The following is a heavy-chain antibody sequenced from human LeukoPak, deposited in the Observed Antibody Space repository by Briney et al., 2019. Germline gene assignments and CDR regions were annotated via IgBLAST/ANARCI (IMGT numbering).Heavy chain of an antibody. CDR3: ARRPFYYDSSGYLPPNAFDI. Sequence: GESLKISCKGFGYSFTSYWIGWVRQMPGKGLEWMGIIYPGDSDTRYSPSFQGQVTISADKSISTAYLQWSSLKASDTAMYYCARRPFYYDSSGYLPPNAFDIWGQGTMVTVSS. CDR1: GYSFTSYW. D-gene: IGHD3-22*01. CDR2: IYPGDSDT. V-gene: IGHV5-51*01. J-gene: IGHJ3*02.